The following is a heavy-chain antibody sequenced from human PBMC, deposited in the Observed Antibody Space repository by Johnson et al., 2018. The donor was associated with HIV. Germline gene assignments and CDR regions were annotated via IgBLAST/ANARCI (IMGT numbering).Heavy chain of an antibody. CDR3: AKDGGARGSSWYEGVFDI. CDR1: GFTFSSYG. J-gene: IGHJ3*02. V-gene: IGHV3-30*18. Sequence: QVQLVESGGGVVQPGRSLRLSCAASGFTFSSYGIHWVRQAPGKGLEWVAVISYDGSNKYYADSVKGRFTISRANSKNTLYLQINSLRAEDTAVYYCAKDGGARGSSWYEGVFDIWGQGTMVTVSS. D-gene: IGHD6-13*01. CDR2: ISYDGSNK.